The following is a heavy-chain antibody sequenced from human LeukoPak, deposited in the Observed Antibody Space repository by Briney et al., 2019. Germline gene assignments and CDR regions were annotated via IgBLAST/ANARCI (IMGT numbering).Heavy chain of an antibody. CDR1: GGSISSSSYY. CDR3: ARYPVVPAVPVPFDY. Sequence: SETLSLTCTVSGGSISSSSYYWGWIRQPPGKGLEWIASIYYSGSTYYNPSLKSRATISVDTSKNQFSLKLTSVTAADTAVYYCARYPVVPAVPVPFDYWGQGTLVTVSS. D-gene: IGHD2-2*01. J-gene: IGHJ4*02. CDR2: IYYSGST. V-gene: IGHV4-39*01.